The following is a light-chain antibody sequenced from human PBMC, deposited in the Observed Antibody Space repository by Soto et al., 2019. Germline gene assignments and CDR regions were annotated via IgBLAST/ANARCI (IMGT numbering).Light chain of an antibody. Sequence: EIVLTQSPATLSFSPGERATLSCRASQSVRSYLAWYQQKPGQAPRLLIYDASSRATGIPARFSGSGSGTDFTLTISSLEPEDFAVYYCQQRSNWPPGYTFGQGTKLEIK. V-gene: IGKV3-11*01. CDR1: QSVRSY. J-gene: IGKJ2*01. CDR3: QQRSNWPPGYT. CDR2: DAS.